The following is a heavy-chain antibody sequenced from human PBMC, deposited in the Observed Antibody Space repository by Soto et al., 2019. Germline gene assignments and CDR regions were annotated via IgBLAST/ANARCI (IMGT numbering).Heavy chain of an antibody. Sequence: SETLSLTCAVSGGSISSGGYSWSWIRQPPGKGLEWIGYIYHSGSTYYNPSLKSRVTISVDRSKNQFSLKLSSVTAADTAVYYCAAIKTYDSSGYHPFAYRGQRTPVTVSS. CDR1: GGSISSGGYS. D-gene: IGHD3-22*01. CDR3: AAIKTYDSSGYHPFAY. V-gene: IGHV4-30-2*01. J-gene: IGHJ4*02. CDR2: IYHSGST.